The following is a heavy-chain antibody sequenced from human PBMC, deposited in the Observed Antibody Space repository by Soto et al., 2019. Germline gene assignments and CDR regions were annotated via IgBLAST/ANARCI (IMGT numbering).Heavy chain of an antibody. CDR2: TSHSWST. J-gene: IGHJ3*02. D-gene: IGHD3-10*01. CDR1: GGSVTTYY. V-gene: IGHV4-59*02. Sequence: QVQLQGSGPGLVKPSETLSLTCTVFGGSVTTYYWTWIRQPPGKGLELIGYTSHSWSTNYNPSLTSRVTMSVDTTKNRFSLKLNSVTAADTAVYYCVTGSGSSTSDAFDIWDRGTMVTVSS. CDR3: VTGSGSSTSDAFDI.